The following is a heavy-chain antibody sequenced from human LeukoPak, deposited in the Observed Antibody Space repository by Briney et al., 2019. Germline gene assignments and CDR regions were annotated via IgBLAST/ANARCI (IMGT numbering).Heavy chain of an antibody. D-gene: IGHD2-2*01. CDR2: ISAYNGNT. CDR1: GYTFTSYG. V-gene: IGHV1-18*01. Sequence: ASVKVSCKASGYTFTSYGISWVRQAPGQGLEWMGWISAYNGNTNYAQKLQGRVTMTTDISTSTAYMELRSLRSDDTAVYYCARGYCSSTSCPNDYWGQGTLVTVSS. J-gene: IGHJ4*02. CDR3: ARGYCSSTSCPNDY.